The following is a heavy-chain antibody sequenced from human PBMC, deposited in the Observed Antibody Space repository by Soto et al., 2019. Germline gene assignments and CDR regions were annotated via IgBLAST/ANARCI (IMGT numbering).Heavy chain of an antibody. CDR1: GGSFSGYY. D-gene: IGHD3-3*01. V-gene: IGHV4-59*01. CDR3: ARVLFGRGNWFDP. CDR2: IYYSGST. Sequence: PSETLSLTCAVYGGSFSGYYWSWIRQPPGKGLEWIGYIYYSGSTNYNPSLKSRVTISVDTSKNQFSLKLSSVTAADTAVYYCARVLFGRGNWFDPWGQGTLVTVSS. J-gene: IGHJ5*02.